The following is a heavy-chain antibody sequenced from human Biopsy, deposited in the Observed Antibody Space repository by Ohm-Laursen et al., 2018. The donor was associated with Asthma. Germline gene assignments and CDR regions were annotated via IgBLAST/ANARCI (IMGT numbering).Heavy chain of an antibody. CDR2: ISYTGNT. CDR3: ARHWSWGSFFDY. CDR1: GGSMSSSSYS. Sequence: SQTLSLTCTVSGGSMSSSSYSWGWIRQPPGKGLEWIGSISYTGNTDIPSLRSRVTLSVDTSKNNFSLKLTSVTAADTAVFYCARHWSWGSFFDYWGQGTLVTVSS. D-gene: IGHD7-27*01. J-gene: IGHJ4*02. V-gene: IGHV4-39*01.